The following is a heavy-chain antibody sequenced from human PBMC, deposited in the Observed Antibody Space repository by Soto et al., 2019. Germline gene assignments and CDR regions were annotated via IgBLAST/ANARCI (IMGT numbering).Heavy chain of an antibody. CDR1: GYTLTINA. J-gene: IGHJ4*02. V-gene: IGHV1-3*01. CDR3: ARVPWLEGSFDY. D-gene: IGHD6-19*01. Sequence: ASVKVSCTASGYTLTINAMHWVRQAPGQRLEWMGWINAGNGNTKYSQKFQGGVTITRDTSASTAYMELSSLRSEDTAVYYCARVPWLEGSFDYWGQGTLVTVSS. CDR2: INAGNGNT.